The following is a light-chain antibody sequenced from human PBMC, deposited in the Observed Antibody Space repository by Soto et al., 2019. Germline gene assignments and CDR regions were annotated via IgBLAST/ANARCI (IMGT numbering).Light chain of an antibody. CDR3: QCYESGRSGSGL. CDR2: GNN. J-gene: IGLJ3*02. Sequence: QSALTQPPSASGAPGQWVTISCTGTSSNFGAGYDVHWYQQLPGTAPKLLIYGNNNRPSGVPDRFSGSKSGTSASLSITGLRADPEADDYCQCYESGRSGSGLFGGGTKLTVL. CDR1: SSNFGAGYD. V-gene: IGLV1-40*01.